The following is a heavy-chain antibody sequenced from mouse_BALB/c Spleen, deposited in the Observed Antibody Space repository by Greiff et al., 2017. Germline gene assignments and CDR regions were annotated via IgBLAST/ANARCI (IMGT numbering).Heavy chain of an antibody. D-gene: IGHD1-1*01. Sequence: QVHVKQSGPGLVAPSQSLSITCTVSGFSLTSYDISWIRQPPGKGLEWLGVIWTGGSTNYNSAFMSILSIIKNNSKSQVFLKMSSLQTDDTAIYCSIRDQRSIYYPFAYWGQGTLVTVSA. CDR3: IRDQRSIYYPFAY. CDR1: GFSLTSYD. V-gene: IGHV2-9-2*01. J-gene: IGHJ3*01. CDR2: IWTGGST.